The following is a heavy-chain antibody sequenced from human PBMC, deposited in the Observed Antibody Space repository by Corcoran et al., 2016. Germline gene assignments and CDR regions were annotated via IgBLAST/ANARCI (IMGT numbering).Heavy chain of an antibody. D-gene: IGHD6-13*01. Sequence: QVQLQQWGAGLLKPSETLSLTCAVYGGSFSGYYWSWIRQPPGKGLEWIGEINHSGSTNYNPSLKSRVTRSVDTSKNQFSLKLSYVTAADTAVYCCARGRPRIAAAGTAGAFDIWGQGTMVTVSS. CDR2: INHSGST. CDR3: ARGRPRIAAAGTAGAFDI. CDR1: GGSFSGYY. J-gene: IGHJ3*02. V-gene: IGHV4-34*01.